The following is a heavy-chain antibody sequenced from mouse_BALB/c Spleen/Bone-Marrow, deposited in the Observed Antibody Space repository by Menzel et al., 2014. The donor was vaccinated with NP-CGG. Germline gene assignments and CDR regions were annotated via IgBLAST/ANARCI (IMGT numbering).Heavy chain of an antibody. V-gene: IGHV4-1*02. CDR1: GFDFSRYW. D-gene: IGHD1-1*01. J-gene: IGHJ2*01. CDR2: INPDSSTI. Sequence: EVKVVESGGGLVQPGGSLKLSCAASGFDFSRYWMSWVRQAPGKGLEWIGEINPDSSTINYTPSLKGKFIISRDNAKNTLYLQMSKVRSEDAALYYCARLYYYGNFAYWGQGTTLTVSS. CDR3: ARLYYYGNFAY.